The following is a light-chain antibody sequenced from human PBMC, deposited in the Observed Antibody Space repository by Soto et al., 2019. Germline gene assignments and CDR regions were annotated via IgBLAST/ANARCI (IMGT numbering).Light chain of an antibody. J-gene: IGKJ4*01. CDR1: QSVSSSY. CDR2: GAS. V-gene: IGKV3-20*01. CDR3: QQYGSSPLT. Sequence: EIVLTQSPGILSLSPGERATLSCRASQSVSSSYLAWYQQKPGQAPRLLIYGASSRATGIPDRFSGSGSGTDFTLTISRMEPEDFAVYYCQQYGSSPLTFGGGTKVDI.